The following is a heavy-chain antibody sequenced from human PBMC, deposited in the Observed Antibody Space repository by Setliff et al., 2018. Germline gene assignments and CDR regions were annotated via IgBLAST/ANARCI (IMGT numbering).Heavy chain of an antibody. Sequence: SETLSLTCAVSGSAISSGHYWSWIRQPAGKGLEWIGHIYTSWSTIYNPSPKSRLTISLDTSKNQFSLMVTSVTAADTAVYYCARGRNVASRLLDSWGQGTLVTVSS. CDR1: GSAISSGHY. D-gene: IGHD6-6*01. J-gene: IGHJ4*02. V-gene: IGHV4-61*09. CDR3: ARGRNVASRLLDS. CDR2: IYTSWST.